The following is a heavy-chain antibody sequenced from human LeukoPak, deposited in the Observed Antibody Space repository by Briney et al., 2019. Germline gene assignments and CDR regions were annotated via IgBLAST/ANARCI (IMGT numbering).Heavy chain of an antibody. CDR1: GASISDTNW. CDR3: ARDGYSAYDRDLDH. Sequence: SGTLSLTCTISGASISDTNWWTWVRQPPGKGLAWIGEISHNGNTNYSPSLKSQVTISVDKSKNQFSLRLDSVTAADTAVYYCARDGYSAYDRDLDHWGQGALVTVSS. V-gene: IGHV4-4*02. CDR2: ISHNGNT. D-gene: IGHD5-12*01. J-gene: IGHJ4*02.